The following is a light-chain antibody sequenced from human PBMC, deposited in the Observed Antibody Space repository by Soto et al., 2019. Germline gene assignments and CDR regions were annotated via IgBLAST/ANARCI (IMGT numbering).Light chain of an antibody. CDR2: GAS. CDR3: QQYGSSLGVT. J-gene: IGKJ4*01. Sequence: EIVMTQSPGTLSLSPGDTATLSCRASQSLGSDLAWYQQKPGQAPRLLIYGASTRATGIPARFSGSGSGTEFTLTISSLQPEDFAVYYCQQYGSSLGVTFGGGTKVDIK. CDR1: QSLGSD. V-gene: IGKV3-15*01.